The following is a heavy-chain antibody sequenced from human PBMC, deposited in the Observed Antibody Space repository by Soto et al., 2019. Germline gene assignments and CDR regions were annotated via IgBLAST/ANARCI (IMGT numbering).Heavy chain of an antibody. V-gene: IGHV4-30-4*01. Sequence: QVQLQESGPGLVKPSQTLSLTCTVSGGSISSGDYYWSWIRHPPGKGLEWIGYIYYSGITYYNPSLKSRVTISVDTSKNPFSLKLSSVPAADTAVYYCARVGSSIATRPFDYWGQGTLVTVSS. D-gene: IGHD6-6*01. J-gene: IGHJ4*02. CDR3: ARVGSSIATRPFDY. CDR1: GGSISSGDYY. CDR2: IYYSGIT.